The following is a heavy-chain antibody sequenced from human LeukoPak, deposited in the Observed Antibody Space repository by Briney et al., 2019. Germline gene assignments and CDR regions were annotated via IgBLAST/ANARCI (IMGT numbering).Heavy chain of an antibody. CDR3: ATSSGYDYGSGRYFYFDY. D-gene: IGHD3-10*01. CDR1: GFTFSRYG. V-gene: IGHV3-30*03. J-gene: IGHJ4*02. Sequence: GGSLRLSCVASGFTFSRYGMHWVRQAPGKGLEWVAVISYDGSHKYYADSVKGRFTIFRDDFKSTLSLQMSSLRPEDTAVYYCATSSGYDYGSGRYFYFDYWGQGILVTVSS. CDR2: ISYDGSHK.